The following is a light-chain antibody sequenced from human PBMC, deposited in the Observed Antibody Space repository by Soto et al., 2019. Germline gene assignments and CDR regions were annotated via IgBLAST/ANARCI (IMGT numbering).Light chain of an antibody. J-gene: IGKJ1*01. CDR1: QSVSSN. Sequence: EIVMTQSPATLSVSPGERATLSCRASQSVSSNLAWYQQKPGQAPRLLIYGASTRATGIPARFSGSGSGPEFTLTISSLQSEDFAVYYCQQYNNWSWTFGQGTKVEIK. V-gene: IGKV3-15*01. CDR2: GAS. CDR3: QQYNNWSWT.